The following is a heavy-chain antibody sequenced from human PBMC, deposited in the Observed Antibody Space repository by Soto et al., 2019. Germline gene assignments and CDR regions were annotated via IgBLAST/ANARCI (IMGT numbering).Heavy chain of an antibody. CDR3: AKDPKATGTHY. CDR2: ITYDGSNK. Sequence: PGGSLRLACAASGFVISSYGMHWVRQAPGKGREWVAVITYDGSNKYYADSVKGRFSISRDNSRNTLFLQMHSLRAEDTAVYYCAKDPKATGTHYWGRGTLVTVSS. V-gene: IGHV3-30*19. J-gene: IGHJ4*02. CDR1: GFVISSYG. D-gene: IGHD1-1*01.